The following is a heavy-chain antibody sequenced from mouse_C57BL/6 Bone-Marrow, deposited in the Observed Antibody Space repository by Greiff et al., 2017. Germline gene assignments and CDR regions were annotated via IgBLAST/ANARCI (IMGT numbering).Heavy chain of an antibody. Sequence: QVQLKESGPELVKPGASVKLSCKASGYTFTSYDINWVKQRPGQGLEWIGWIYPRDGSTKYNEKFKGKATLTVDTSSSTAYMELHSLTSEDSAVYFCAAITRYFDVWGTGTTVTVSS. V-gene: IGHV1-85*01. CDR2: IYPRDGST. CDR1: GYTFTSYD. J-gene: IGHJ1*03. D-gene: IGHD2-4*01. CDR3: AAITRYFDV.